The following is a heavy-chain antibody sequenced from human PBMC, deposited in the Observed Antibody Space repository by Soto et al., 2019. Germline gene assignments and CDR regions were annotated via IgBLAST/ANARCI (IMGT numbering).Heavy chain of an antibody. CDR1: GGSFSGHY. V-gene: IGHV4-34*01. Sequence: QVQLQQWGAGLLKPSETLSLTCAVYGGSFSGHYWTWIRQAPGKGLEWIGEINDSGSTNYNPSLKSRVTISLVTSQKQFSLTLSAVTAADTAVYYCAMRPWAFDTWGQGTMVTVSS. CDR3: AMRPWAFDT. J-gene: IGHJ3*02. CDR2: INDSGST. D-gene: IGHD7-27*01.